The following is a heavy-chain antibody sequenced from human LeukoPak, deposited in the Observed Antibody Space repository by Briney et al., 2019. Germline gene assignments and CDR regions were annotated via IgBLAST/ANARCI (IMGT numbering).Heavy chain of an antibody. D-gene: IGHD5-12*01. J-gene: IGHJ4*02. CDR2: ISYDGSNK. CDR1: GFTFSSYG. CDR3: ARDTGYEFDY. Sequence: PGGSLRLSCAASGFTFSSYGMHWVRQAPGKGLEWVAVISYDGSNKYCADSVKGRFTISRDNSKNTLYLQMNSLRAEDTAVYYCARDTGYEFDYWGQGTLVTVSS. V-gene: IGHV3-30*03.